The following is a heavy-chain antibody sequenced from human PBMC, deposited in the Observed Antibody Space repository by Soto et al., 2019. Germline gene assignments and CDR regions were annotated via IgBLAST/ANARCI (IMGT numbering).Heavy chain of an antibody. J-gene: IGHJ6*02. Sequence: SETLSLTCTVSGGSISSYYWSWIRQPPGKGLEWIGYIYYSGSTNYNPSLKSRVTISVDSSKNQFSLKLSSVTAADTAVYYCARERIAAVWGQGTTVTVSS. CDR1: GGSISSYY. V-gene: IGHV4-59*01. CDR2: IYYSGST. CDR3: ARERIAAV. D-gene: IGHD6-25*01.